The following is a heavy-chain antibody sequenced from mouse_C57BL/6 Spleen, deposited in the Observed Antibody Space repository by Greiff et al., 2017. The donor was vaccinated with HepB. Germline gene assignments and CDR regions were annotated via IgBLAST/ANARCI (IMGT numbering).Heavy chain of an antibody. J-gene: IGHJ4*01. CDR3: ARPTRVTTGIYYAMDY. CDR1: GFSLTSYG. Sequence: VQLQQSGPGLVQPSQSLSITCTVSGFSLTSYGVHWVRQSPGKGLEWLGVIWSGGSTDYNAAFISRLSISKDNSKSQVFFKMNSLQADDTAIYYCARPTRVTTGIYYAMDYWGQGTSVTVAS. V-gene: IGHV2-2*01. D-gene: IGHD2-9*01. CDR2: IWSGGST.